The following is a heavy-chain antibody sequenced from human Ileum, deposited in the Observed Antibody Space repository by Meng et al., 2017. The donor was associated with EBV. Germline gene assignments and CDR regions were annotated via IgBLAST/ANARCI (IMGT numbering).Heavy chain of an antibody. CDR3: LRGSGGSV. J-gene: IGHJ1*01. CDR2: IPHRGSS. V-gene: IGHV4-4*02. Sequence: VPWRESGPALVKPSETLSLTCAVSGDSITNHNWWAWVRQPPGKGLEWIGEIPHRGSSAYNPSLKSRVSMSIDKSKNQFSLKLTSVTAADTVVYHCLRGSGGSVWGQGTLVTVSS. D-gene: IGHD3-10*01. CDR1: GDSITNHNW.